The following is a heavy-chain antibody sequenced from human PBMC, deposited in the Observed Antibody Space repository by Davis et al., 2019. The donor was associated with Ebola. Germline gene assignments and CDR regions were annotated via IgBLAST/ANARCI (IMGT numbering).Heavy chain of an antibody. CDR1: GGTFSSYA. CDR2: IIPILGIA. J-gene: IGHJ4*02. D-gene: IGHD6-13*01. Sequence: KVSCKASGGTFSSYAISWVRQAPGQGLEWMGRIIPILGIANYAQKFQGRVTITADKSTSTAYMELSSLRSEDTAVYYCARDLAAAGRRRLYYFDYWGQGTLVTVSS. CDR3: ARDLAAAGRRRLYYFDY. V-gene: IGHV1-69*04.